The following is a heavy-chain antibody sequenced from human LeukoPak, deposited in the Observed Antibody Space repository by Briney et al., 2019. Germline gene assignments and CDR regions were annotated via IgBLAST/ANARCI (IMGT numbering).Heavy chain of an antibody. D-gene: IGHD6-13*01. V-gene: IGHV3-23*01. Sequence: GRSLRLSCAASGFTFSSYGMHWVRQAPGKGLEWISTISSSGGNTYYTNSVKGRFTISRDNSKNTLYLQMNSLKAEDTAVYSCARDPNYGSTWYVNWFDPWGQGTLVTVSS. CDR1: GFTFSSYG. CDR2: ISSSGGNT. J-gene: IGHJ5*02. CDR3: ARDPNYGSTWYVNWFDP.